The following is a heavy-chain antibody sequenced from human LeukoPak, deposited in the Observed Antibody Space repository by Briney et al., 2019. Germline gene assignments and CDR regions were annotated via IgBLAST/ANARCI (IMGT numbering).Heavy chain of an antibody. J-gene: IGHJ4*02. V-gene: IGHV1-18*01. CDR3: ARDQQWLVRGQYYSDY. Sequence: ASVKVSCKASGYTFTSYGISWVRQAPGQGLEWMGWISAYNGNTNYAQKLQGRVTMTTDTSTSTAYMELRSLRSDDTAVYYCARDQQWLVRGQYYSDYWGQGTLVTVSS. CDR1: GYTFTSYG. D-gene: IGHD6-19*01. CDR2: ISAYNGNT.